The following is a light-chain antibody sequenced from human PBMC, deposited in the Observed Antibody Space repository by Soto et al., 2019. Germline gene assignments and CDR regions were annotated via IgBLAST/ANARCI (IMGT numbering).Light chain of an antibody. J-gene: IGKJ5*01. Sequence: EIVLTQFPGTLSLSPGRGATLSCRASQSVSNSYFAWYQQKPGQAPRLLIYAASNRATGIPDRFSGSGSGTDCTLTISRLEPEDFAVYYCQQYGSSLITLGQGTRLEIK. V-gene: IGKV3-20*01. CDR2: AAS. CDR3: QQYGSSLIT. CDR1: QSVSNSY.